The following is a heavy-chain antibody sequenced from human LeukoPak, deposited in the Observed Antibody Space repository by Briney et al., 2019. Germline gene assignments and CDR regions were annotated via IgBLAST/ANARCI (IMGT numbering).Heavy chain of an antibody. Sequence: SETLSLTCTVSGDSISNYYWSWLRQPPGKELEWIGYMYNRGSTIYNPSLKSRVTISTDTSKNQFSLRHTSVTAADTAVYYCARAENAVTGTLDYWGQGTLITVSS. V-gene: IGHV4-59*01. J-gene: IGHJ4*02. CDR3: ARAENAVTGTLDY. D-gene: IGHD6-19*01. CDR2: MYNRGST. CDR1: GDSISNYY.